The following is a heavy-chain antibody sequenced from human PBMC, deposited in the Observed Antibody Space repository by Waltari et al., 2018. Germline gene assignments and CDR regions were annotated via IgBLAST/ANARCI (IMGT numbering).Heavy chain of an antibody. CDR3: ARGRSYYYDSTPVITSPKRRYFDY. Sequence: QVQLQQWGAGLLKPSETLSLTCAVYGGSFSGYYWSWIRQPPGKGLEWIGEINHSGTTNYNPSLKSRVTISVDTSKNQFSLKLSSVTAADTAVYYCARGRSYYYDSTPVITSPKRRYFDYWGQGTLVTVSS. CDR2: INHSGTT. V-gene: IGHV4-34*01. D-gene: IGHD3-22*01. CDR1: GGSFSGYY. J-gene: IGHJ4*02.